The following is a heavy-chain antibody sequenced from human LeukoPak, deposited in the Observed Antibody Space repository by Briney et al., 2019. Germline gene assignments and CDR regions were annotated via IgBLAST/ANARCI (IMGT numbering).Heavy chain of an antibody. CDR1: GGSFSGYY. D-gene: IGHD3-10*01. Sequence: SETLSLTCAVYGGSFSGYYWGWIHQPPGKGLEWIGEINHSGSTNYNPSLKSRVTISVDTSKNQFSLKLSSVTAADTAVYYCARVLPGRGVRGVEIDYWGQGTLVTVSS. CDR3: ARVLPGRGVRGVEIDY. J-gene: IGHJ4*02. CDR2: INHSGST. V-gene: IGHV4-34*01.